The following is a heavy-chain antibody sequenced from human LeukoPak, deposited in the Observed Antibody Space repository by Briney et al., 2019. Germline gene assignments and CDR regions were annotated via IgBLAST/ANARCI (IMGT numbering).Heavy chain of an antibody. D-gene: IGHD1-1*01. CDR2: IGTAGDT. CDR3: ARVAKERVGGVYYFDY. J-gene: IGHJ4*02. V-gene: IGHV3-13*01. CDR1: GFTFSDYD. Sequence: PGGSLRLSCAASGFTFSDYDMHWVRQPTGKGLEWVAAIGTAGDTYYTGSVKGRFTISRENAKNSLYLQMNSLRAGDTAVYYCARVAKERVGGVYYFDYWGQGTLVTGSS.